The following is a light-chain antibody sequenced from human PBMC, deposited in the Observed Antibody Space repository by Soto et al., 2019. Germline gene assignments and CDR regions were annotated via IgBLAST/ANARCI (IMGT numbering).Light chain of an antibody. J-gene: IGKJ5*01. V-gene: IGKV3D-15*01. CDR3: QPYRNWRPIP. CDR2: DAS. CDR1: QSVRSE. Sequence: RVMTECTAWRSVYQGTRVTLSCRASQSVRSELAWYQQKPGQAPRLLIYDASTRATGIPAKFSGSGSGTEFTLTISILQSEDFGVCDCQPYRNWRPIPFGQGTRLEVK.